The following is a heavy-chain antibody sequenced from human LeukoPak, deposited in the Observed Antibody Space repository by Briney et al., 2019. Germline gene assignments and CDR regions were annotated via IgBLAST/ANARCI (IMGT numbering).Heavy chain of an antibody. V-gene: IGHV1-2*02. D-gene: IGHD2-15*01. CDR3: ARVGVVVALPILYFDY. CDR1: GYTFTGYY. Sequence: GASVKVSCKASGYTFTGYYMHWVRQAPGQGLEWMGWINPNSGGTNYAQKFQGRITMTRDTSISTAYMELSRLRSDDTAVYYCARVGVVVALPILYFDYWGQGTLVTVSS. CDR2: INPNSGGT. J-gene: IGHJ4*02.